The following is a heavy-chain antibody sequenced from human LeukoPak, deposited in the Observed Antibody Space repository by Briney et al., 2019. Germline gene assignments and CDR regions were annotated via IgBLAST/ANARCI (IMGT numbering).Heavy chain of an antibody. Sequence: ASVKVSCKASGYTFTSYDINWVRQATGQGLEWMGWMNPNSGNTGYAQKFQGRVTMTRNTSISTAYMELSSLRSEDTAVYYCARGRFTMIVVVISDAFDIWGQGTMVTVSS. CDR3: ARGRFTMIVVVISDAFDI. CDR2: MNPNSGNT. D-gene: IGHD3-22*01. V-gene: IGHV1-8*01. J-gene: IGHJ3*02. CDR1: GYTFTSYD.